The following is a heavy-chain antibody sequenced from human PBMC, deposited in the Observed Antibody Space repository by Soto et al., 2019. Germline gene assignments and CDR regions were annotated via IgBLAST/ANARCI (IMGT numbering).Heavy chain of an antibody. CDR3: TRDLPGYGSSWPRE. CDR2: IFSGGST. Sequence: GGSLRLSCAASGFTVSSNYMSWVRQAPGKGLEWVSVIFSGGSTYYADAVKGRFTISRDNSKNTLDLQMNSLRAEDTALYYCTRDLPGYGSSWPREWGQGTLVTVSS. J-gene: IGHJ4*02. CDR1: GFTVSSNY. V-gene: IGHV3-53*01. D-gene: IGHD6-13*01.